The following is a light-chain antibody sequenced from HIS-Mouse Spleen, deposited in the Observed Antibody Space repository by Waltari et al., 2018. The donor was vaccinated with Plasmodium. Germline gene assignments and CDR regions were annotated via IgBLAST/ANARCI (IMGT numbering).Light chain of an antibody. J-gene: IGKJ1*01. V-gene: IGKV1-5*03. CDR1: QRISSW. Sequence: IQLTQSPSTLSASVGDRVTITCLASQRISSWLNWYQQKPGKAPKLLIYEASSLESGVPSRFSGSGSGTEFTLTISSLQPDYFATYYCQQYNSYWTFGQGTKVEIK. CDR3: QQYNSYWT. CDR2: EAS.